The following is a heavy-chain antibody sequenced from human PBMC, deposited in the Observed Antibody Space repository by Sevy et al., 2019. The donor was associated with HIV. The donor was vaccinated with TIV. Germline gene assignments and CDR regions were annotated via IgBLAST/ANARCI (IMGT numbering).Heavy chain of an antibody. V-gene: IGHV3-21*01. CDR2: ISSGSNI. CDR1: GFTFSFYS. J-gene: IGHJ4*02. CDR3: ARMSSPEDY. Sequence: GGSLRLSCAASGFTFSFYSMNWVRQAPGKGLEWVSSISSGSNIYYADSVKGRFTISRDNANNSLYLQMNSLRPEDTAVYYCARMSSPEDYWGQGTLVTVSS.